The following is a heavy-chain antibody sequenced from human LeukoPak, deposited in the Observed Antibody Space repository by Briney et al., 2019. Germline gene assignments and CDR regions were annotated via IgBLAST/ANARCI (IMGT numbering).Heavy chain of an antibody. D-gene: IGHD3-22*01. CDR2: IDPNSGGT. V-gene: IGHV1-2*02. CDR3: ARDYNYYDRFFDY. J-gene: IGHJ4*02. CDR1: GYTFTGFH. Sequence: ASVKVSCKASGYTFTGFHMHWVRQAPGQGLEWMGWIDPNSGGTNYAQKFQGRVTMTRDTSISTAYMELSRLRSDDTAVYFCARDYNYYDRFFDYWDQGTLVTVSS.